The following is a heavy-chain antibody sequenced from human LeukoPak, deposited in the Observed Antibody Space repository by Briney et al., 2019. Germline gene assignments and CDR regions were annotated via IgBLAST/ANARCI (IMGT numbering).Heavy chain of an antibody. CDR2: ISSSGSTI. CDR1: GFTFSDYY. D-gene: IGHD3-22*01. CDR3: ARHDSSGSDGVDY. J-gene: IGHJ4*02. V-gene: IGHV3-11*01. Sequence: PGGSLRLSCAAPGFTFSDYYMSWIRQAPGKGLEWVSYISSSGSTIYYADSVKGRFTISRDNAKNSLYLQMNSLRAEDTAVYYCARHDSSGSDGVDYWGQGTLVTVSS.